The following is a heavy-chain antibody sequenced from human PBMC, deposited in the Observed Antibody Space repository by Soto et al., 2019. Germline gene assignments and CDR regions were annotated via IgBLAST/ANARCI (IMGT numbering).Heavy chain of an antibody. CDR2: ISYDGSNK. CDR1: GFTFSSYG. V-gene: IGHV3-30*18. J-gene: IGHJ4*02. Sequence: GGSLRLSCAASGFTFSSYGMHWVRQAPGKGLEWVAVISYDGSNKYYADSVKGRFTISRDNSKNTLYLQMNSLRAEDTAVYYCAKDRGGGYDILTGPFDYWGPGTLVTVSS. D-gene: IGHD3-9*01. CDR3: AKDRGGGYDILTGPFDY.